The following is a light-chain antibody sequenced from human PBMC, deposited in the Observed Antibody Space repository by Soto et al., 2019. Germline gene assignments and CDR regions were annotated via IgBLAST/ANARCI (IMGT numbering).Light chain of an antibody. CDR1: KLGDKY. V-gene: IGLV3-1*01. CDR3: QTWGRGTHVV. J-gene: IGLJ2*01. CDR2: QDN. Sequence: SYELTQPPAVSVSPGQTASINCSGDKLGDKYASWYQQKPGQSPVLVIHQDNKRPSGIPERFSGSNSGNTATLTISGTQAMDEAHYYCQTWGRGTHVVFGGGTKVTVL.